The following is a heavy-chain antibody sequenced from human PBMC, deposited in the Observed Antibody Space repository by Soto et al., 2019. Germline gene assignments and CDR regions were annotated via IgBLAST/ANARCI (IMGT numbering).Heavy chain of an antibody. J-gene: IGHJ3*02. CDR2: ISFDGSNK. V-gene: IGHV3-30*03. CDR3: ATDLRYSGSWYSAFDI. Sequence: GFRRISFSVSGFSLSNYGMHWVRQAPGKGLEWVAVISFDGSNKDYVDSVKGRFTISRDNSEKTMYLQMNSLRAEDTAVYYCATDLRYSGSWYSAFDIWGQGTMVTVSS. CDR1: GFSLSNYG. D-gene: IGHD6-13*01.